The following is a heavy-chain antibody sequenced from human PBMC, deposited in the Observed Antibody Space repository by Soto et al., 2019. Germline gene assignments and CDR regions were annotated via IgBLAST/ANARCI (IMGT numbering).Heavy chain of an antibody. J-gene: IGHJ4*02. CDR1: GYTFSSYG. CDR2: ISAYNGNT. V-gene: IGHV1-18*01. D-gene: IGHD1-26*01. CDR3: GRDAESGSYSGY. Sequence: ASVKVSCKASGYTFSSYGINWVRQAPGQGLEWMGWISAYNGNTNYAQKLQGGVTMTTDTSTSTVYMELRSLRSDDPAVYYCGRDAESGSYSGYWGQGTLVTVSS.